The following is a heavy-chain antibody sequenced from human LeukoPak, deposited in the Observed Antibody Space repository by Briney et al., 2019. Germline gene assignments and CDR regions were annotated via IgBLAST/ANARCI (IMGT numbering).Heavy chain of an antibody. J-gene: IGHJ6*03. CDR3: ARDGPNYDFWSGYYYYYYMDV. D-gene: IGHD3-3*01. Sequence: SETLSLTCAVSGGSISSGSYYWSWIRQPAGKGLEWIGRIYTSGSTNYNPSLKSRVTISVDTSKNQFSLKLSSVTAADTAVYYCARDGPNYDFWSGYYYYYYMDVWGKGTTVTVSS. CDR2: IYTSGST. CDR1: GGSISSGSYY. V-gene: IGHV4-61*02.